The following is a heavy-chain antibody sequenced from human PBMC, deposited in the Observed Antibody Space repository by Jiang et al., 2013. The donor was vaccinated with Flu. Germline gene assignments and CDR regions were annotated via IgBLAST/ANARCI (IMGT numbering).Heavy chain of an antibody. Sequence: SGPGLVKPSETLSLTCTVSGGSITSHYWSWIRQPPGKGLEWIGYIYYSGSTNYNPSLKSRVTISVEMSKRQFSLKLSAVTAADTAVYYCATWSAVGGTFGQSYYFIDGWGKGTTVTVSS. D-gene: IGHD1-26*01. CDR1: GGSITSHY. CDR3: ATWSAVGGTFGQSYYFIDG. V-gene: IGHV4-59*11. CDR2: IYYSGST. J-gene: IGHJ6*03.